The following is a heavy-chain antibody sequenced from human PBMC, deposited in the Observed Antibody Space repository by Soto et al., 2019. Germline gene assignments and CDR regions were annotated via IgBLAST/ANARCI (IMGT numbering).Heavy chain of an antibody. Sequence: ASVKLSCKDSGYTFTSNGISWVRQAPGQGLEWMGWISAYSGNTNYAQKFQGWVTMTRDTSISTAYMELSRLRSDDTAVYYCARGGGGYCISTSCSTGYFDYWGQGTLVTV. CDR2: ISAYSGNT. V-gene: IGHV1-18*01. CDR1: GYTFTSNG. D-gene: IGHD2-2*03. J-gene: IGHJ4*02. CDR3: ARGGGGYCISTSCSTGYFDY.